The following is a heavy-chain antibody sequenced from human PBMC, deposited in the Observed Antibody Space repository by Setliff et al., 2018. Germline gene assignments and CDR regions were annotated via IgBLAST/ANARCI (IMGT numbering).Heavy chain of an antibody. Sequence: ASVKVSCKASGYTFTGRYMHWVRQAPGQGLEWMGWINPYSGGTTYAQKFQGRVTMSRDTSISTAYMELSSLRADDTAMYYCVASPSNKNGHFEYWGQGTLVTVSS. J-gene: IGHJ4*02. CDR1: GYTFTGRY. CDR2: INPYSGGT. CDR3: VASPSNKNGHFEY. V-gene: IGHV1-2*02.